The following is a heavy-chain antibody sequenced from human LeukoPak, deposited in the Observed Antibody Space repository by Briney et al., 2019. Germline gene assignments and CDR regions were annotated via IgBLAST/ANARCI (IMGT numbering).Heavy chain of an antibody. V-gene: IGHV4-38-2*01. D-gene: IGHD3-22*01. CDR2: IYHGGIT. Sequence: SDTLSLTCGLSGYSVSSGYYWGWIRQTPGKGLEWIGSIYHGGITYYNPSLKSRITISVDTSKNQFSLKLSSVTAADTAVYYCARLDSSNYDFDYWGQGTLVTVSS. CDR1: GYSVSSGYY. CDR3: ARLDSSNYDFDY. J-gene: IGHJ4*02.